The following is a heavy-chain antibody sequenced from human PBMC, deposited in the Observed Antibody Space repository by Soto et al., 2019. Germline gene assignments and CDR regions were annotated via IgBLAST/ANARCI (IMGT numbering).Heavy chain of an antibody. CDR3: AKHFGASIDY. J-gene: IGHJ4*02. V-gene: IGHV3-30*18. D-gene: IGHD3-3*01. Sequence: QVQLVESGGGVVQPGRSLRLSCAASGFTFSSYGMHWVRQAPGKGLEWVAVISYDGSNKYYADSVKGRFTISRDNSKNTLYLQMNSLRAEDTAVYYCAKHFGASIDYWGQGTLVTVSS. CDR2: ISYDGSNK. CDR1: GFTFSSYG.